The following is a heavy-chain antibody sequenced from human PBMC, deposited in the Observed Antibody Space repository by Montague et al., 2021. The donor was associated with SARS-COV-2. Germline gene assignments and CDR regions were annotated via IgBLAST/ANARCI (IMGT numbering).Heavy chain of an antibody. Sequence: SETLSLTCTVSGGSISSSSYYWVWIRQPPGKGLEWIGSIYYSGSTYYNPSLKSRVTISVDTSKNQFSLKLSSVTAADTAVYYCARQGRISMVRLNWFDPWGQGTLVTVSS. CDR3: ARQGRISMVRLNWFDP. V-gene: IGHV4-39*01. CDR2: IYYSGST. J-gene: IGHJ5*02. D-gene: IGHD3-10*01. CDR1: GGSISSSSYY.